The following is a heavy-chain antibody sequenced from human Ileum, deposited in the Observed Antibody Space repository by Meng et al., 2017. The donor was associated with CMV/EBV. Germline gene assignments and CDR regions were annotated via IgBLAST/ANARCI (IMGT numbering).Heavy chain of an antibody. V-gene: IGHV4-4*07. CDR2: IYTGGNT. D-gene: IGHD3-10*01. Sequence: HVPWPESGPGLLKPSVTLSFNCTVSGGSISTSYWNWTCKRSGKGVDWIGHIYTGGNTNNNPSLKIRITMSVDTFQSKFSLRLSFVTAADTAVYCCARASGFRRGKFNYWGQGSLVTVSS. CDR3: ARASGFRRGKFNY. J-gene: IGHJ4*02. CDR1: GGSISTSY.